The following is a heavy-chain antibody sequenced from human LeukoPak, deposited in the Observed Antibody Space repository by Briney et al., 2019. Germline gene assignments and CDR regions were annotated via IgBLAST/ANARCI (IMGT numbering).Heavy chain of an antibody. CDR1: GFTFSSYS. CDR2: ISCSGGSS. V-gene: IGHV3-23*01. CDR3: AKGHLDDSSGYYYSGYFDL. J-gene: IGHJ2*01. D-gene: IGHD3-22*01. Sequence: GVSLRLSCAASGFTFSSYSMSWVRRAPGKGREWVSAISCSGGSSYYADSVKGRFTISRDNSKNTLYLHMNSLRAEDTAVYYCAKGHLDDSSGYYYSGYFDLWGRGSLVTVSS.